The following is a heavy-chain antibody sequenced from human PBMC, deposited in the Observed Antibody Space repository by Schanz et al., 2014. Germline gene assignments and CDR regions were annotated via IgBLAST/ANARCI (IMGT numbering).Heavy chain of an antibody. D-gene: IGHD1-1*01. CDR1: GITFNSHS. V-gene: IGHV3-48*01. J-gene: IGHJ4*02. CDR2: ITYNGGTI. Sequence: EVHLVESGGGLVQPGGSLRLSCAASGITFNSHSFNWVRQAPGKGLEWISYITYNGGTIYYADSVKGRFTISRDNAKNSLYLEMNSLRAEDTALYYCARDRRNADLDYWGQGTLVTVSS. CDR3: ARDRRNADLDY.